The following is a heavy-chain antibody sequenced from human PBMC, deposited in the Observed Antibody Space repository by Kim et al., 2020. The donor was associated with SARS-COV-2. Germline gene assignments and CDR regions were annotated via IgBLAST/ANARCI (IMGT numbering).Heavy chain of an antibody. CDR1: GFTFRDHY. J-gene: IGHJ6*03. V-gene: IGHV3-11*01. CDR3: ARSLYGSGSYYEYYMDV. CDR2: MSGSGSGPEWISYTGGFADSVI. D-gene: IGHD3-10*01. Sequence: GGSLRLSCAASGFTFRDHYMNWIRQAPGKGLEWIAYMSGSGSGPEWISYTGGFADSVIYHAESVKGRFTISRDNAKSMLFLQMNSLRAEDTAVYYCARSLYGSGSYYEYYMDVWGRGITVTVSS.